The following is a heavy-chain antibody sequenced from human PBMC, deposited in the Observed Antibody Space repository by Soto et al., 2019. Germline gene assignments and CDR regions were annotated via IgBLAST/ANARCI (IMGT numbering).Heavy chain of an antibody. CDR2: ISYDGSNK. Sequence: GSLRLSCAASGFTFSSYSMHWVRQAPGKGLEWVAVISYDGSNKYYADSVKGRFTISRDNSKNTLYLQMNSLRAEDTAVYYCAKDLIKDSSGWYVRYYYYYGMDVWGQGTTVTVSS. D-gene: IGHD6-19*01. J-gene: IGHJ6*02. CDR1: GFTFSSYS. V-gene: IGHV3-30*18. CDR3: AKDLIKDSSGWYVRYYYYYGMDV.